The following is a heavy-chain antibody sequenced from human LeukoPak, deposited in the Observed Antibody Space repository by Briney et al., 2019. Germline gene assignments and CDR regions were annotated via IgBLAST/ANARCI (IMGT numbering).Heavy chain of an antibody. V-gene: IGHV3-23*01. CDR1: GFTFTTYA. D-gene: IGHD1/OR15-1a*01. Sequence: HGGSLRLSCAASGFTFTTYAMSWVRQAPGKGLEWVSSIANDGGSTYYAASVKGGFTIARDNSRNTVYLQMNSLRAEDMAVYYCAKSHSVEQRGYFDYWGQGTLVPVSS. CDR3: AKSHSVEQRGYFDY. CDR2: IANDGGST. J-gene: IGHJ4*02.